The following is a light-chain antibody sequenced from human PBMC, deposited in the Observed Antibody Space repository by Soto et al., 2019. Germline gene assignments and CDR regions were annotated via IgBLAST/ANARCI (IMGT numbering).Light chain of an antibody. Sequence: EIVLTQSPATLSLSPGERATLSCRASQSIDRYLAWYQQKPGQAPRLLIYDASNRATGIPARFSGSGSGTDFTLTINSLEPEDFAVYYCQQRYSWPPITFGQGTRLEIK. CDR2: DAS. J-gene: IGKJ5*01. CDR3: QQRYSWPPIT. CDR1: QSIDRY. V-gene: IGKV3-11*01.